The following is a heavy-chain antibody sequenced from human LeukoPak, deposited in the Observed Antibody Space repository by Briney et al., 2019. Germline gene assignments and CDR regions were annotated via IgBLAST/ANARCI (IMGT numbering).Heavy chain of an antibody. D-gene: IGHD3-22*01. V-gene: IGHV3-21*01. Sequence: PGGSLRLSCAASGFTFSSYWMSWVRQAPGKGLEWVSSISSSSSYIYYADSVKGRFTISRDNAKNSLYLQMNSLRAEDTAVYYCARGITTSYYYDSSGYIDYWGQGTLVTVSS. J-gene: IGHJ4*02. CDR1: GFTFSSYW. CDR3: ARGITTSYYYDSSGYIDY. CDR2: ISSSSSYI.